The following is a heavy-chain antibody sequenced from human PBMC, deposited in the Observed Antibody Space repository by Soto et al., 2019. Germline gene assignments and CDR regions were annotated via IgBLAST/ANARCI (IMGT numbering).Heavy chain of an antibody. Sequence: GGSLRLSCAASGFTFSSYAMSWVRQAPGKGLEWVEFIWYDGSNKYYADFVKGRFTISRDNSKNTLYLQMNSLRAEDTAVYYCARDARDHFDYWGQGTLVTVSS. CDR1: GFTFSSYA. CDR3: ARDARDHFDY. CDR2: IWYDGSNK. J-gene: IGHJ4*02. V-gene: IGHV3-33*08.